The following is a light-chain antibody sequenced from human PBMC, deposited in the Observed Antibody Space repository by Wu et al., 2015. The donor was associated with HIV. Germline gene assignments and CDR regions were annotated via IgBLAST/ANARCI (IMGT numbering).Light chain of an antibody. Sequence: DIQMTQSPSTLSASVGDRVTITCRASQSITGWLAWYQQKPGKAPKLLIYKASTLESGVPSRFSGSGSGTEFTLTISSLQPDDFATYYCQKYNTAPWTFGQGTKVEMK. J-gene: IGKJ1*01. CDR2: KAS. V-gene: IGKV1-5*03. CDR1: QSITGW. CDR3: QKYNTAPWT.